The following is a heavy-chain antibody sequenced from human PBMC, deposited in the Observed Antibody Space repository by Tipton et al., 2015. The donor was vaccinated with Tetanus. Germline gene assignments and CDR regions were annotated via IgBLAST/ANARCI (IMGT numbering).Heavy chain of an antibody. J-gene: IGHJ4*02. CDR3: ARSKLLWFGESLSGFDS. D-gene: IGHD3-10*01. CDR2: VYYTGST. Sequence: LRLSCAASGFTFSSHWMNWVRQAPGKGLEWIGYVYYTGSTDYNPSLKSRVTISVDTSKSQFSLRLTSVTAADTAVYYCARSKLLWFGESLSGFDSWGQGTLVTVSA. V-gene: IGHV4-59*11. CDR1: GFTFSSHW.